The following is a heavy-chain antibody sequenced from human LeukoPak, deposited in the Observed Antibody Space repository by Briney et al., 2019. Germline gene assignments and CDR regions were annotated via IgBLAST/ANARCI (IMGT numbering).Heavy chain of an antibody. CDR2: IYSGGST. CDR3: ARGGIAARRPLDY. D-gene: IGHD6-6*01. V-gene: IGHV3-53*01. J-gene: IGHJ4*02. Sequence: GGSLRLSCAASGFTVSSNYMSWVRQAPGKGLEWVSVIYSGGSTYYADSVKGRFTISRDNSKNTLYLQMNSLRAEDTAVYYCARGGIAARRPLDYWGQGTLVTVSS. CDR1: GFTVSSNY.